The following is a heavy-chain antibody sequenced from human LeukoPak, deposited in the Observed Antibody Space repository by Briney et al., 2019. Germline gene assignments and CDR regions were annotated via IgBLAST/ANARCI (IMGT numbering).Heavy chain of an antibody. D-gene: IGHD6-13*01. CDR1: GFTFSNYG. CDR2: ISGSGDFT. J-gene: IGHJ4*02. Sequence: GGSLRLSCAASGFTFSNYGMSWVRQAPGKGLEWVSAISGSGDFTYYADSVKGRFTISRDNSKNTLYLQMNSLSTEDTAVYYCARVSGAEAATGGYFDRWGQGTLVTVSS. V-gene: IGHV3-23*01. CDR3: ARVSGAEAATGGYFDR.